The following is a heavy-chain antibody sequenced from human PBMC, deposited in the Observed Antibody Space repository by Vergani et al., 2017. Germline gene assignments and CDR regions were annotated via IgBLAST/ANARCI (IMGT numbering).Heavy chain of an antibody. CDR3: ERDVETGGATAFDI. D-gene: IGHD5-18*01. J-gene: IGHJ3*02. Sequence: QVQLVQSGAEVKKPGSSVKVSCKASGGTFSSYAISWVRQAPGQGLEWMGGISGYNGNTNYAQKLQGRVTMPTDTSTSTAYMGLRSLRSDGPAVYYCERDVETGGATAFDIWGQGKTVTVSS. CDR2: ISGYNGNT. CDR1: GGTFSSYA. V-gene: IGHV1-18*01.